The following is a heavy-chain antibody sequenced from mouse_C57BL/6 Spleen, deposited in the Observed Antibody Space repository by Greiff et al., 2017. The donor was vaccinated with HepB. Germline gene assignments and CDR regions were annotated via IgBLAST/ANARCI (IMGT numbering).Heavy chain of an antibody. CDR3: ARNYGSSLLFDY. V-gene: IGHV3-6*01. Sequence: EVQLQQSGPGLVKPSQSLSLTCSVTGYSITSGYYWNWIRQFPGNKLEWMGYISYDGSNNYNPSLKNRISITRDTSKNQFLLKLNSVTTEDTATYYCARNYGSSLLFDYWGQGTTLTVSS. CDR2: ISYDGSN. D-gene: IGHD1-1*01. CDR1: GYSITSGYY. J-gene: IGHJ2*01.